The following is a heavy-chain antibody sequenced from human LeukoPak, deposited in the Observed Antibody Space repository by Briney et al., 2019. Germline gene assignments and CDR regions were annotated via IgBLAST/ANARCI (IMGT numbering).Heavy chain of an antibody. V-gene: IGHV4-30-4*01. CDR2: IYYSGST. D-gene: IGHD3-16*01. CDR3: ARALPGGTLDY. CDR1: GGSISSGDYY. Sequence: SQALSLTCTVSGGSISSGDYYWSWIRQPPGKGLEWIGYIYYSGSTYYNPSLKSRVTISVDTSKNQFSLKLSSVTAADTAVYYCARALPGGTLDYWGQGTLVTVSS. J-gene: IGHJ4*02.